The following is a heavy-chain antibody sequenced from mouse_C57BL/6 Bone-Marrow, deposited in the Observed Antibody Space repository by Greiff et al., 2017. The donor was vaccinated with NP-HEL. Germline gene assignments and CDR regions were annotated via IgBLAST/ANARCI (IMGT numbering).Heavy chain of an antibody. Sequence: QVQLQQSGPELVKPGASVKISCKASGYAFSSSWMNWVKQRPGKGLEWIVLIYPFYVDTNYNGNFNGKATLTADKSSSTAYMQLSSLTSEDSAVYFCASSSYWYFDVWGTGTTVTVSS. CDR3: ASSSYWYFDV. D-gene: IGHD1-1*01. V-gene: IGHV1-82*01. CDR1: GYAFSSSW. J-gene: IGHJ1*03. CDR2: IYPFYVDT.